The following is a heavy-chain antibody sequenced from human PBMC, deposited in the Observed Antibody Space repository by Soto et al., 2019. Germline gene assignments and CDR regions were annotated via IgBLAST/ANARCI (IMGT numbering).Heavy chain of an antibody. V-gene: IGHV1-2*02. Sequence: QVQLVQSGAEVKKPGASVKVSCKASGYTFTAYYIHWLRQAPGQGLEWMGWINPNSGGTKYAQKFQGSVTMTNDTSISTAYMELSRLGSDDTAVYYCARGDFYSSANYYAGWFDPWGQGTLVTVSS. J-gene: IGHJ5*02. CDR1: GYTFTAYY. CDR2: INPNSGGT. CDR3: ARGDFYSSANYYAGWFDP. D-gene: IGHD3-22*01.